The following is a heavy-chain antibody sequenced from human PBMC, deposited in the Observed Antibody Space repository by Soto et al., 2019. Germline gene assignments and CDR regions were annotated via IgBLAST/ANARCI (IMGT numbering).Heavy chain of an antibody. CDR3: ARHPYCIRTSCSRFGMDV. J-gene: IGHJ6*02. CDR2: IYPSDSDT. CDR1: GHIFSSYW. Sequence: GESLKISCKGSGHIFSSYWIGWVRQMPGKGLEWIGIIYPSDSDTRYSPSFQGQVTISADKSISTAYLQWDSLKASDTAMYYCARHPYCIRTSCSRFGMDVWGQGTTVTVSS. D-gene: IGHD2-2*01. V-gene: IGHV5-51*01.